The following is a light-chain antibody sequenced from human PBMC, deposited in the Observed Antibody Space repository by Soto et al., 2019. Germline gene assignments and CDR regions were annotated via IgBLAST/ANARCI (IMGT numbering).Light chain of an antibody. CDR3: SSYAGSNFWV. J-gene: IGLJ3*02. Sequence: QSALTQPPSASGSPGQSVTISCTGTGSDVGGYNYVSWYQQHPGKAPKLIIYEVSQRPSGVPDRFSGSKSGNTVSLTVSGLQAEDEADYYCSSYAGSNFWVFGGGTKLTVL. CDR2: EVS. V-gene: IGLV2-8*01. CDR1: GSDVGGYNY.